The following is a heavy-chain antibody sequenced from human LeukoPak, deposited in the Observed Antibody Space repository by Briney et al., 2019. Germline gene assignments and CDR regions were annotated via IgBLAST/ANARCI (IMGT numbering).Heavy chain of an antibody. J-gene: IGHJ3*02. D-gene: IGHD6-13*01. V-gene: IGHV4-59*01. Sequence: SEALSLTCTVSGGSITNYYWNWIRQPPGKGLEWIGDGFYSGSTTYNPSLKSRVTISVDTSTNQFSLKLSSVNAAHTAAYYCPKDAATYAAFDIWGQGTMVTASS. CDR2: GFYSGST. CDR3: PKDAATYAAFDI. CDR1: GGSITNYY.